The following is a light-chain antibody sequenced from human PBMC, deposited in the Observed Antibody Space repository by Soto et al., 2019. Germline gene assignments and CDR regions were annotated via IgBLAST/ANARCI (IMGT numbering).Light chain of an antibody. CDR3: QVWDSSSDRDVV. J-gene: IGLJ2*01. CDR2: YDS. V-gene: IGLV3-21*04. Sequence: SYVLTQPPSVSVAPGKTARITCGGNNIGSKSVHWYQQKPGQAPVLVIYYDSDRPSGIPERFSGSNSGNTATLTISRVEAGDEPDYYCQVWDSSSDRDVVFGGGTKLTVL. CDR1: NIGSKS.